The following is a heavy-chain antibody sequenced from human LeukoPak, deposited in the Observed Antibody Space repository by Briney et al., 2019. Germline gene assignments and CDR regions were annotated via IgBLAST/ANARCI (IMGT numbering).Heavy chain of an antibody. CDR2: IIPIFGTA. D-gene: IGHD3-3*01. CDR1: GGTFSSYA. Sequence: GASVKVSCKASGGTFSSYAISWVRQAPGQGLEWMGGIIPIFGTANYAQKFQGRVTITRDTSASTAYMELSSLRSEDTAVYYCARSYYDFWSGYHYNDAFDIWGQGTMVTVSS. J-gene: IGHJ3*02. CDR3: ARSYYDFWSGYHYNDAFDI. V-gene: IGHV1-69*05.